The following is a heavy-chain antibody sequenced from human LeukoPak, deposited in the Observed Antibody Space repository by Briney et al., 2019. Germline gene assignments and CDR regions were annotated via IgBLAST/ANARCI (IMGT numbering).Heavy chain of an antibody. CDR1: GFTFSSYG. CDR2: IRYDGSNK. V-gene: IGHV3-30*02. Sequence: GGSLRLSCAASGFTFSSYGMHWVRQAPGKGLEWVASIRYDGSNKYYADSVKGRFSISRDNAKNSLYLQMNSLRAEDTAVYYCARDLLGWELHYFDYWGQGTLVTDPS. J-gene: IGHJ4*02. CDR3: ARDLLGWELHYFDY. D-gene: IGHD1-26*01.